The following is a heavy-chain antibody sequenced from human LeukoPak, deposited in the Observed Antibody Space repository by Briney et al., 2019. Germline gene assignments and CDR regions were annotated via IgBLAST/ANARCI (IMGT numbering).Heavy chain of an antibody. CDR2: IIGSGGAT. CDR1: EFTFSRYA. CDR3: ARPNGYYDSSGYYYDDD. J-gene: IGHJ4*02. D-gene: IGHD3-22*01. V-gene: IGHV3-23*01. Sequence: GGSLRLSCRASEFTFSRYAVSWVRHGPGKALEWVSSIIGSGGATNYADSVKGRFTISRDDSQNILYLQMNSLRAEDTALYYWARPNGYYDSSGYYYDDDWGQGTLVTVSA.